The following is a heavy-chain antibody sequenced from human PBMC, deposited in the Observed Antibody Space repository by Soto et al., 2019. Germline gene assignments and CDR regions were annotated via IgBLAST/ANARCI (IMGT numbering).Heavy chain of an antibody. Sequence: SETLSLTCTVSGGSISSYFWSWIRQPAGKGLEWIGCIYYSGSTYYNPSLKSRVTISVDTSKNQFSLKLSSVTAADTAVYYCARGGYCSGGSCYVPWFDPWGQGTLVTVSS. CDR3: ARGGYCSGGSCYVPWFDP. D-gene: IGHD2-15*01. J-gene: IGHJ5*02. V-gene: IGHV4-59*01. CDR2: IYYSGST. CDR1: GGSISSYF.